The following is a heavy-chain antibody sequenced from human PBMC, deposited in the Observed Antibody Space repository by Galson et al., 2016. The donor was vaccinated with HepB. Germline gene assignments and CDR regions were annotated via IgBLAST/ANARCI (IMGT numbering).Heavy chain of an antibody. Sequence: SVKVSCKASGGFFSAYAISWVRQAPGQGLEWMGGIIPIFDKTNYAQRFQGRVTIIADESTSTAYMELTSLRSEDTAVYYCAREVQDIVAPDYYYGMDVWGQGTTVTVSS. D-gene: IGHD5-12*01. CDR2: IIPIFDKT. CDR3: AREVQDIVAPDYYYGMDV. J-gene: IGHJ6*02. V-gene: IGHV1-69*13. CDR1: GGFFSAYA.